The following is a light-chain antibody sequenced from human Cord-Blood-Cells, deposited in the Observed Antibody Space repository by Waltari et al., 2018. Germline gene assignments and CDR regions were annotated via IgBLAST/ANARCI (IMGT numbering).Light chain of an antibody. CDR1: SSDVGSYNL. J-gene: IGLJ2*01. V-gene: IGLV2-23*01. CDR2: DGS. Sequence: QSALTQPASVSGSPGQAIPISCTGTSSDVGSYNLVSWYQQHPDTAPTLMIYDGSKRPSEFSHRFSDATSGNTASLSISGLRAEDEADYYSCSCAGSSTLVFGGGTKLTVL. CDR3: CSCAGSSTLV.